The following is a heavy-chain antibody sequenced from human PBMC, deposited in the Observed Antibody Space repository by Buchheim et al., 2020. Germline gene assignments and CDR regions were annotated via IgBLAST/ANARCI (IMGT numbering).Heavy chain of an antibody. D-gene: IGHD5-24*01. J-gene: IGHJ4*02. CDR2: ISHGGST. Sequence: QVRLQQWGAGLLKPSETLSLTCAVYGGSSSVYYWTWIRQPPGKGLEWIGEISHGGSTNYNPSLKSRVAISLDASENQFSLRLTSVTAADTAVYYCARFFRDGFGAYWGQGT. CDR3: ARFFRDGFGAY. CDR1: GGSSSVYY. V-gene: IGHV4-34*02.